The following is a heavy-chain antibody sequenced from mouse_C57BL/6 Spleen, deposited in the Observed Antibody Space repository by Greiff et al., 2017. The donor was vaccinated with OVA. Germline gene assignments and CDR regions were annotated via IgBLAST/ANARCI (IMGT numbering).Heavy chain of an antibody. CDR3: ARSGYYGNHYFDY. V-gene: IGHV1-82*01. D-gene: IGHD2-1*01. CDR2: IYPGGGDT. CDR1: GYAFSSSW. Sequence: VQLQQSGPELVKPGASVKISCKASGYAFSSSWMNWVKQRPGKGLEWIGRIYPGGGDTNYNGKFKGKATLTADKSSSTAYMQLSSLTSEDSAVYFCARSGYYGNHYFDYWGQGTTLTVSS. J-gene: IGHJ2*01.